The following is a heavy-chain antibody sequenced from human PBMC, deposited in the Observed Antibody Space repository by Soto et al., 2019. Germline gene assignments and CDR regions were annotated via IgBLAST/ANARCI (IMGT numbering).Heavy chain of an antibody. Sequence: GESLKISCKGSGYSFTSYWISWVRQMPEKGLEWMGRIDPSDSYTNYSPSFQGHVTISADKSIITAYLQWTSLKASDTAMYYCAIFEGIAARKLDVWGQGTTVTVSS. CDR2: IDPSDSYT. CDR1: GYSFTSYW. J-gene: IGHJ6*02. V-gene: IGHV5-10-1*01. D-gene: IGHD6-6*01. CDR3: AIFEGIAARKLDV.